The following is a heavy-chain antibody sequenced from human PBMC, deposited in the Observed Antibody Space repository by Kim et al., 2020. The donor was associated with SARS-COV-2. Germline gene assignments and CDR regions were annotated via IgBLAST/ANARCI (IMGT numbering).Heavy chain of an antibody. V-gene: IGHV3-23*03. CDR3: ATIWSGSGY. D-gene: IGHD3-3*01. CDR1: GFTFSSYA. CDR2: IYSGGSST. J-gene: IGHJ4*02. Sequence: GGSLRLSCAASGFTFSSYAMSWVRQAPGKGLEWVSVIYSGGSSTYYADSVKVRFTISRDNSKNMLYLQMNSLGAEDTAVYYCATIWSGSGYWGQGTLVTVSS.